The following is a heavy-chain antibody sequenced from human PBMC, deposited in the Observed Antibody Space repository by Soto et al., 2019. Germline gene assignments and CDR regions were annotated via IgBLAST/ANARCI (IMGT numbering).Heavy chain of an antibody. V-gene: IGHV4-30-4*01. CDR3: ARGHTRGYSGYDLNWFDP. D-gene: IGHD5-12*01. Sequence: PSETLSLTCTVSGGSISSGDYYWSWIRQPPGKGLEWIGYIYYSGSTYYNPSLKSRVTISVDTSKNQFSLKLSSVTAADTAVYYCARGHTRGYSGYDLNWFDPWGQGTLVTV. CDR2: IYYSGST. J-gene: IGHJ5*02. CDR1: GGSISSGDYY.